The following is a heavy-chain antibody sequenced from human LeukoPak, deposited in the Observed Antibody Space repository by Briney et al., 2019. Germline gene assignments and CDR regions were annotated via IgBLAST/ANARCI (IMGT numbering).Heavy chain of an antibody. V-gene: IGHV4-61*02. J-gene: IGHJ3*02. D-gene: IGHD4-11*01. Sequence: PSQTLSLTCTVSGGSISSGSYYWSWIRQPAGKGLEWIGRIHTSGNTEYTPSLQSRVTVSADTSKNQLSLKLTSVTAADTAVCYCARGNNYVDFDIWGQGTMVTVSS. CDR2: IHTSGNT. CDR3: ARGNNYVDFDI. CDR1: GGSISSGSYY.